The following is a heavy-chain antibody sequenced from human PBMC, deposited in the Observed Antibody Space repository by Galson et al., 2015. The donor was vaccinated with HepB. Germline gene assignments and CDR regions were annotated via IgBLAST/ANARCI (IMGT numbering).Heavy chain of an antibody. CDR3: ARVYGGNSYYFDY. CDR2: ISYDGSNK. V-gene: IGHV3-30-3*01. D-gene: IGHD4-23*01. J-gene: IGHJ4*02. CDR1: GFTFSSYA. Sequence: SLRLSCAASGFTFSSYAMHWVRQAPGKGLEWVAVISYDGSNKYYADSVKGRFTISRDNSKNTLYLQMNSLRAEDTAVYYCARVYGGNSYYFDYWGQGTLVTVSS.